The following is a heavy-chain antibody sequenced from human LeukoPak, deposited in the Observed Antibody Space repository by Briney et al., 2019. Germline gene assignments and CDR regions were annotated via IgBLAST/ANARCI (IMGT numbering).Heavy chain of an antibody. V-gene: IGHV3-23*01. D-gene: IGHD3-9*01. CDR3: AKDLTASYYDILTGYRSLGFDY. CDR2: ISGSGGST. J-gene: IGHJ4*02. Sequence: GGSLRLSCAASGFTFSSYAMSWVRQAPGKGLEWDSAISGSGGSTYYADSVKGRFTISRDNSKNTLYLQMNSLRAEDTAVYYCAKDLTASYYDILTGYRSLGFDYWGQGTLVTVSS. CDR1: GFTFSSYA.